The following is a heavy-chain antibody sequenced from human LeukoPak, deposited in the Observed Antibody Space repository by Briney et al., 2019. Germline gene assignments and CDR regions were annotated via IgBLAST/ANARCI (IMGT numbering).Heavy chain of an antibody. V-gene: IGHV3-21*01. J-gene: IGHJ6*03. Sequence: GGSLRLSCAASGFTFSSYSMNWVRQAPGKGLEWVSSISSSSSYIYYADSAKGRFTISRDNAKNSLYLQMNRLRAEDTAVYYCARQLKASLHYYYYMDVWGKGTTVTVSS. CDR3: ARQLKASLHYYYYMDV. CDR1: GFTFSSYS. CDR2: ISSSSSYI. D-gene: IGHD1-1*01.